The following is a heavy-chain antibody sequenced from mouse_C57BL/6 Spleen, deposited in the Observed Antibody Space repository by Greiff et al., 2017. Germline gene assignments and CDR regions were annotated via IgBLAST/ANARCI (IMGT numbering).Heavy chain of an antibody. J-gene: IGHJ1*03. Sequence: VQGVESGAELVRPGTSVKVSCKASGYAFTNYLIEWVKQRPGQGLEWIGVINPGSGGTNYNEKFKGKATLTADKSSSTAYMQLSSLTSEDSAVYFCARSGYSNYDWYFDVWGTGTTVTVSS. CDR3: ARSGYSNYDWYFDV. V-gene: IGHV1-54*01. CDR1: GYAFTNYL. CDR2: INPGSGGT. D-gene: IGHD2-5*01.